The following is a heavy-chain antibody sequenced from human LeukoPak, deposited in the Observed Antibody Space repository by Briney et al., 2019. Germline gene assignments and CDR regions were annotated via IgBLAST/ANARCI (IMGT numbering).Heavy chain of an antibody. J-gene: IGHJ3*02. D-gene: IGHD3-10*01. CDR2: ISGSGGST. Sequence: GGSLRLSCAASGFTFSSYGMSWVRQAPGKGLEWVSAISGSGGSTYYADSVKGRFTISRDNSKNTLYLQMNSLRAEDTAVYYCAKDRAWAYYGSGSRAFDIWGQGTMVTVSS. V-gene: IGHV3-23*01. CDR1: GFTFSSYG. CDR3: AKDRAWAYYGSGSRAFDI.